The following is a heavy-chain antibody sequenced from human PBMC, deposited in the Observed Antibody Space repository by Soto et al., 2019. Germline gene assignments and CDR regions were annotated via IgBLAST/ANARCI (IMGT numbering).Heavy chain of an antibody. Sequence: QVQLVESGGGVVQPGRSLRLSCAASGFTFSSYGMHWVRQAPGKGLEWVAVIWYDGSNKYYADSVKGRFTISRDNSKNTLYLQMNSLRAEDTAVYYCARVGYYDCSGYFDYWGQGTLVTVSS. V-gene: IGHV3-33*01. CDR2: IWYDGSNK. J-gene: IGHJ4*02. CDR1: GFTFSSYG. CDR3: ARVGYYDCSGYFDY. D-gene: IGHD3-22*01.